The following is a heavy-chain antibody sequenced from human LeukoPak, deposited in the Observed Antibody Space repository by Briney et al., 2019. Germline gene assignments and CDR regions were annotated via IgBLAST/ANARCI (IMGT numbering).Heavy chain of an antibody. J-gene: IGHJ4*02. CDR2: IIPIFGTP. CDR1: GGTFTSYA. CDR3: AYESDSRSSSAFFDY. D-gene: IGHD6-6*01. V-gene: IGHV1-69*06. Sequence: ASVKVSRKASGGTFTSYAISWVRQAPGLGLEWMGGIIPIFGTPNYAQKFHRRLTTTADKSTSTAYMELSSLRSEDTAVHYCAYESDSRSSSAFFDYGGQGPLVTVPS.